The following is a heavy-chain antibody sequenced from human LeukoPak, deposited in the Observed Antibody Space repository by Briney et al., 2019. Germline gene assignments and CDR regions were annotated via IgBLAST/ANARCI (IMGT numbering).Heavy chain of an antibody. CDR2: ISSSGSTI. D-gene: IGHD2/OR15-2a*01. J-gene: IGHJ3*02. CDR1: GFTFSDYY. Sequence: GGSLRVSCAASGFTFSDYYMSGIRQAPGKGLGWVSYISSSGSTIYYADSVKGRFTISRDNAKNSLYLQMTSLRAEDTAVYYCARDNRPPSRQDGDIAAFDIWGQGTMVTVSS. CDR3: ARDNRPPSRQDGDIAAFDI. V-gene: IGHV3-11*01.